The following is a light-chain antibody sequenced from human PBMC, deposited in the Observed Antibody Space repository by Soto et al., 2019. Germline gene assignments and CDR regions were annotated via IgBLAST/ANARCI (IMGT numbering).Light chain of an antibody. CDR1: QNVKTR. Sequence: EKVLTQSPAALSVYPGERATLSCRASQNVKTRLAWYQQKPGQAPRLLIFDAFTRATGIPARFSGSASGTDFTLTISSLQSEDSAVYYCQQYDEWPLTFGGGTKVDIK. V-gene: IGKV3-15*01. CDR2: DAF. CDR3: QQYDEWPLT. J-gene: IGKJ4*01.